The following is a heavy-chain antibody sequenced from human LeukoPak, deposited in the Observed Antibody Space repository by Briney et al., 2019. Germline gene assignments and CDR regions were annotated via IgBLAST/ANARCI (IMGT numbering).Heavy chain of an antibody. D-gene: IGHD3-10*01. J-gene: IGHJ6*02. Sequence: ASVKVSCKASGYTFNSDDISWVRQAPGQGLEWMGRISADNGNTNYARKVQGRVTMTTDTSTSTAYMELRSLRSDDTAVYYCARGTPYYYGMDVWGQGTTVTVSS. CDR2: ISADNGNT. CDR1: GYTFNSDD. CDR3: ARGTPYYYGMDV. V-gene: IGHV1-18*01.